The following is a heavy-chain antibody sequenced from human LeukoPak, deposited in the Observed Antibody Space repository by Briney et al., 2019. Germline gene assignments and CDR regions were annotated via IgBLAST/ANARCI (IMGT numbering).Heavy chain of an antibody. CDR3: AKNQMATIGSGGGTNDY. Sequence: GGSLRLSCAASGFTFDDYAMHWVRQAPGKGLEWVSGISWNSGSIGYADSVKGRFTISRDNAKNSLYLQMNSLRDEDTALYYCAKNQMATIGSGGGTNDYWGQGTLVTVSS. D-gene: IGHD5-24*01. CDR2: ISWNSGSI. CDR1: GFTFDDYA. V-gene: IGHV3-9*01. J-gene: IGHJ4*02.